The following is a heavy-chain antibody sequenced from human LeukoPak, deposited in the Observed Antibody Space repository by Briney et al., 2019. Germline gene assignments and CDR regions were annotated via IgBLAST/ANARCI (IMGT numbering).Heavy chain of an antibody. J-gene: IGHJ4*02. V-gene: IGHV4-30-2*01. CDR3: ARGLGIAAAGSFDY. CDR2: IYHSGST. D-gene: IGHD6-13*01. CDR1: GGSISSGGYS. Sequence: KSSETLSLTCAVSGGSISSGGYSWSWIRQPPGKGLEWIGYIYHSGSTYYNPSLKSRVTISVDRSKNQFSLKLSSVTAADTAVCYCARGLGIAAAGSFDYWGQGTLVTVSS.